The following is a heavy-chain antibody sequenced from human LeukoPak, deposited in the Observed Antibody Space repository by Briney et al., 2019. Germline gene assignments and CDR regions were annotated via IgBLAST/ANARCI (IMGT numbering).Heavy chain of an antibody. CDR2: INPSGST. Sequence: SETLSLTCAVYGGSFSDYYWGWIRQPPGKGLEWIGEINPSGSTNYSPSLKSRVTISVDTSKNQFSLKLSSVAAADTAVYFCVRVGYSYVINDWSRTGLGAYPTKYYYHMDVWDKGATVTVSS. CDR3: VRVGYSYVINDWSRTGLGAYPTKYYYHMDV. J-gene: IGHJ6*03. V-gene: IGHV4-34*01. D-gene: IGHD5-18*01. CDR1: GGSFSDYY.